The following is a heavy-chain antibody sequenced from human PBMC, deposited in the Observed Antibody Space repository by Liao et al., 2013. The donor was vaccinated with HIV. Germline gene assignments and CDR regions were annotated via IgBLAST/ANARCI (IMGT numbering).Heavy chain of an antibody. J-gene: IGHJ6*03. Sequence: QVQLQESGPGLVKPSQTLSLTCTVSGGSITTGSYYWSWIRQPAGKGLEWIGRIYSSGSTDYNPSLKSRVTISIDTSKNQFSLKLSSVTAADTAVYYCARGILGSSYGAYYYYMDVWGKGTTVTVSS. V-gene: IGHV4-61*02. CDR3: ARGILGSSYGAYYYYMDV. CDR1: GGSITTGSYY. CDR2: IYSSGST. D-gene: IGHD6-13*01.